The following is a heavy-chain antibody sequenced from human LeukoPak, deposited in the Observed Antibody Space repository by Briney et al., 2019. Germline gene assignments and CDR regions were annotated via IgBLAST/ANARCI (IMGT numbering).Heavy chain of an antibody. J-gene: IGHJ5*02. CDR1: GFTFINYP. D-gene: IGHD7-27*01. V-gene: IGHV3-30-3*01. Sequence: GRSLRLSCAASGFTFINYPIHWVRQAPGKGLEWMAVMSYNGNNKYYADSVKGQFTISRDNAKNSLYLQMNSLRAEDTAVYYCARDALGIPRTHDLWGQGTLVTVSS. CDR2: MSYNGNNK. CDR3: ARDALGIPRTHDL.